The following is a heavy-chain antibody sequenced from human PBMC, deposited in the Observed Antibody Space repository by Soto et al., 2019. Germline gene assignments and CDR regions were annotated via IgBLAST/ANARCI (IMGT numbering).Heavy chain of an antibody. J-gene: IGHJ4*02. V-gene: IGHV3-7*03. CDR1: GFTFSSYW. Sequence: VHLEESGGGLVQPGGSLRLSCAASGFTFSSYWMNWVRQAPGKGLEWVANINQDGNEDNLLDSVKGRFTISRDNAKKSRFLQMNRLRVDGKAVYCWARTGDGPPVFLDSWGQGALVRVSS. D-gene: IGHD1-1*01. CDR3: ARTGDGPPVFLDS. CDR2: INQDGNED.